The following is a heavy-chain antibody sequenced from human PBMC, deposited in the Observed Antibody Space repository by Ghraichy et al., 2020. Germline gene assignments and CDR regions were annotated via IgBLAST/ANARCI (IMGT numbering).Heavy chain of an antibody. Sequence: SVKVSCKASGGTFSSYAISWVRQAPGQGLEWMGGIIPIFGTANYAQKFQGRVTITADESTSTAYMELSSLRSEDTAVYYCARAGVRSEYQLLTYYYYYMDVWGKGTTVTVSS. CDR2: IIPIFGTA. CDR3: ARAGVRSEYQLLTYYYYYMDV. D-gene: IGHD2-2*01. J-gene: IGHJ6*03. CDR1: GGTFSSYA. V-gene: IGHV1-69*13.